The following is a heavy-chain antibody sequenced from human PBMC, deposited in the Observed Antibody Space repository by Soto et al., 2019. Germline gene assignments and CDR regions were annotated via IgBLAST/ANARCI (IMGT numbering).Heavy chain of an antibody. D-gene: IGHD6-13*01. Sequence: GGSLRLSCAASGFTFSSYWMSWVRQAPGKGLEWVANIKQGGSEKYYVDSVKGRFTISRDNAKNSLYLQMNSLRAEDTAVYYCARIAAAGNDAFYIWGQGTMVTVSS. CDR3: ARIAAAGNDAFYI. V-gene: IGHV3-7*01. J-gene: IGHJ3*02. CDR1: GFTFSSYW. CDR2: IKQGGSEK.